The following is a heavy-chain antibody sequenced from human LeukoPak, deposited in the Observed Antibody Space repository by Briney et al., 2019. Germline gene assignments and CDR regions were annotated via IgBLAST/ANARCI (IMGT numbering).Heavy chain of an antibody. D-gene: IGHD3-10*01. V-gene: IGHV4-34*01. CDR3: ARRTLVRGVTY. CDR2: INHSGST. Sequence: SETLSLTCAVYGGSFSGYYWSWIRQPPGKGLEWIGEINHSGSTNYNPSLKSRVTISVDTSKNQFSLKLSSVTAADTAVYYCARRTLVRGVTYWGQGTLVTVSS. J-gene: IGHJ4*02. CDR1: GGSFSGYY.